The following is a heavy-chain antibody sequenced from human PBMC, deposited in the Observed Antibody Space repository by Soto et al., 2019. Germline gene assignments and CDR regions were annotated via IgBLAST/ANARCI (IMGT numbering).Heavy chain of an antibody. CDR2: IIPIFGTA. CDR1: GGTVSSYA. CDR3: ARPSIAARPGYYGMDV. J-gene: IGHJ6*02. D-gene: IGHD6-6*01. V-gene: IGHV1-69*01. Sequence: CKASGGTVSSYAMGGVRQAHEQGLEWMGGIIPIFGTANYAQKFQGRVTITADESTSTAYMELSSLRSEDTAVYYCARPSIAARPGYYGMDVWGQGTTVTVSS.